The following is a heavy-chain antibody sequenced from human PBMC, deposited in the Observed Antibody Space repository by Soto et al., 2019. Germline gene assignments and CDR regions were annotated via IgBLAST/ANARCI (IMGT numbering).Heavy chain of an antibody. V-gene: IGHV4-39*01. Sequence: QLQLQESGPGLVKPSETLSLTCTVSGGSISSSSYYWGWIRQPPGKGLEWIGSIYYSGSTYYNPSLKSRGTISVDTSQTQFSLKLSSVTAADTAVYYCARHFGRWLQFDYWGQGTLVTVSS. CDR1: GGSISSSSYY. D-gene: IGHD5-12*01. CDR3: ARHFGRWLQFDY. J-gene: IGHJ4*02. CDR2: IYYSGST.